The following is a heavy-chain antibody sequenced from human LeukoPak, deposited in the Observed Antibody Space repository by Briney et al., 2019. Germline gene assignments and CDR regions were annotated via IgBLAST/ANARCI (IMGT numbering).Heavy chain of an antibody. CDR1: GFTFSNYA. J-gene: IGHJ3*02. V-gene: IGHV3-23*01. CDR3: ARGGAAAGTDAFDI. CDR2: ISGSGGST. Sequence: GGSLRLSCAASGFTFSNYAMSWVRQAPGKGLEWVSAISGSGGSTYYADSVKGRFTVSRDNAKNSLYLQMNSLRAEDTAVYYCARGGAAAGTDAFDIWGQGTMVTVSS. D-gene: IGHD6-13*01.